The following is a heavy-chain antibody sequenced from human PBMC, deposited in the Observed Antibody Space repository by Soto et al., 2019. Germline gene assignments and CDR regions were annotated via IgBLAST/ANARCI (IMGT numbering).Heavy chain of an antibody. J-gene: IGHJ4*02. CDR3: AGGSAAGRYYFAY. Sequence: SETLSLTCAVYGGSFSGYYGSWIRQPPGKGLEWIGEINHSGSTNYNPSLKSRVTISVDTSKNQFSLKLSSVTAADTAVYYCAGGSAAGRYYFAYWGKGTLVTVSP. CDR2: INHSGST. V-gene: IGHV4-34*01. D-gene: IGHD6-13*01. CDR1: GGSFSGYY.